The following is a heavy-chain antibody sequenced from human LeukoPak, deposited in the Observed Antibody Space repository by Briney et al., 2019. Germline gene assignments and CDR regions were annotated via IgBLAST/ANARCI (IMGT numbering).Heavy chain of an antibody. J-gene: IGHJ4*02. D-gene: IGHD1-26*01. V-gene: IGHV4-4*07. Sequence: NPSETLSLTCTVSGGSISSYYWSWIWQPAGKGLEWIGRIYTSGSTNYNPSLKSRVTMSVDTSKNQFSLKLSSVTAADTAVYYCARDLLPYSGSYYRWGYWGQGTLVTVSS. CDR2: IYTSGST. CDR1: GGSISSYY. CDR3: ARDLLPYSGSYYRWGY.